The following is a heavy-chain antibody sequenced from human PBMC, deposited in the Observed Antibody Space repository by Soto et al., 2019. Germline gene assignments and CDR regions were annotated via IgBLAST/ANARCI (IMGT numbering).Heavy chain of an antibody. Sequence: EVQLLESGGGLVQPGGSLRLSCAASGFTFSSYAMSWVRQAPGKGLEWVSAISGSGGSTYYADSVKGRFTISRDNSKNTLYLQMNSLRAEDTAVYYCAKDCLALWGSYFYFDYWGQGTLVTVSS. J-gene: IGHJ4*02. CDR3: AKDCLALWGSYFYFDY. CDR2: ISGSGGST. D-gene: IGHD3-16*01. CDR1: GFTFSSYA. V-gene: IGHV3-23*01.